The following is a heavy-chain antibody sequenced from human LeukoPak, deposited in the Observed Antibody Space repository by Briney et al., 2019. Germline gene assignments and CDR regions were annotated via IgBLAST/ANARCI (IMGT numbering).Heavy chain of an antibody. V-gene: IGHV3-30*02. J-gene: IGHJ6*03. Sequence: GGSLKLSCAASGFSFNTYGMHWLRQAPGKGLEWVTFIRYNGNDKFYADSVKGRFTISRDNSKNTLYLQMNNLGPEDSAMYYCAKDAMHYGSGRPYYMDVWGKGTTVTFSS. CDR2: IRYNGNDK. D-gene: IGHD3-10*01. CDR1: GFSFNTYG. CDR3: AKDAMHYGSGRPYYMDV.